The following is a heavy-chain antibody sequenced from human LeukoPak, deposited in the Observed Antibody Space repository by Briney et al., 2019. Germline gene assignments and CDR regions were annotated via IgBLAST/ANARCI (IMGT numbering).Heavy chain of an antibody. CDR1: GVSISSYY. D-gene: IGHD6-19*01. J-gene: IGHJ4*02. V-gene: IGHV4-59*01. CDR3: ARAASGWDFDY. CDR2: IYYSGST. Sequence: PSETLSLTCTVSGVSISSYYWSWIRQPPGKGLEWIGYIYYSGSTNYNPSLKSRVTISVDTSKNQFSLKLSSVTAADTAVYYCARAASGWDFDYWGQGTLVTVSS.